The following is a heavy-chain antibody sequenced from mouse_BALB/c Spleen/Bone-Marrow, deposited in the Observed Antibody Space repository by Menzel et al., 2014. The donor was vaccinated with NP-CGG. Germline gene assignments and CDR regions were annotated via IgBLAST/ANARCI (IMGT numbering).Heavy chain of an antibody. CDR3: ARRDGGPMDY. CDR2: ISSGGNYT. V-gene: IGHV5-6*01. Sequence: EAQGVESGGDLVKPGGSLKLSCAASGFTFSNYGMSWVRQTPVKRLEWVATISSGGNYTYYPDSVKGRFTISRDNAKNTLYLQMSSLKTEDTAMYYCARRDGGPMDYWGQGTSVTVSS. D-gene: IGHD2-3*01. J-gene: IGHJ4*01. CDR1: GFTFSNYG.